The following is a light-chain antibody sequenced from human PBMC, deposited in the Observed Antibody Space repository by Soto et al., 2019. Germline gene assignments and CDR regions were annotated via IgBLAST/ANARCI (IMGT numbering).Light chain of an antibody. CDR3: QQYNFYPWT. CDR2: KAS. V-gene: IGKV1-5*03. J-gene: IGKJ1*01. CDR1: QSINRW. Sequence: DIQMTQSPSTLSASVGDRVTITCRASQSINRWLAWYQQKPGKAPKLLIYKASTLESGVPSRFSGGGIGTEFSLSISSLQPDDFATYYCQQYNFYPWTFGQGTKVDIK.